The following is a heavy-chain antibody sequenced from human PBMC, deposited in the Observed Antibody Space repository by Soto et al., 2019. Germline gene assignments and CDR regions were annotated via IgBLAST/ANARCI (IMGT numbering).Heavy chain of an antibody. CDR3: ATGVTTFDY. V-gene: IGHV1-24*01. J-gene: IGHJ4*02. CDR1: GYSLSELS. CDR2: FDPEDGER. Sequence: ASGKVSCKVPGYSLSELSMYWVRQAPGKGLEWMGGFDPEDGERMYAQKFQGRVTMTEDTSTDTAYMELSSLRSEDTAVYYCATGVTTFDYWGQGTLVTVSS. D-gene: IGHD4-17*01.